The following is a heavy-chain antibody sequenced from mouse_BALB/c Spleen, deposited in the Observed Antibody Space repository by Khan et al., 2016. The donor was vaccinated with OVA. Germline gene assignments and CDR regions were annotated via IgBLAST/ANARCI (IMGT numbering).Heavy chain of an antibody. J-gene: IGHJ3*01. CDR1: GYSITSEYA. Sequence: EVQLQESGPGLVKPSQSLSLTCTVTGYSITSEYAWNWIRQFPGNKLEWMGYINYSGNTRFNPSLKSRTSITRETSKNQFFLQLNSVPTEDTATYYCARKDYYDYDPFPYWGQGTLVTVSA. CDR2: INYSGNT. V-gene: IGHV3-2*02. CDR3: ARKDYYDYDPFPY. D-gene: IGHD2-4*01.